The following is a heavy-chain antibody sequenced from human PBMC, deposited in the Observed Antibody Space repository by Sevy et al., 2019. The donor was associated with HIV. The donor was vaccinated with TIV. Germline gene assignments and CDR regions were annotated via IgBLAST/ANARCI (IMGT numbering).Heavy chain of an antibody. D-gene: IGHD2-8*01. CDR3: AREGCTKPHDY. CDR2: FSFCCGKI. J-gene: IGHJ4*02. V-gene: IGHV3-23*01. Sequence: GRSLRLSCAASGFTFSKYSMSWIRQTPGKGLEWVSTFSFCCGKINYADSVKGRFTISRDDSRNTFYLQMNSLRAEDTAIYYCAREGCTKPHDYWGQGTVVTVSS. CDR1: GFTFSKYS.